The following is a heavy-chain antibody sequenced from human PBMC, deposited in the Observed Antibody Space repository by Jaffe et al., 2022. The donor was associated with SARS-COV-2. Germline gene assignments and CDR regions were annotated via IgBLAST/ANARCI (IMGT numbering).Heavy chain of an antibody. CDR2: IKSKAHGETT. CDR3: TPGVGVTSTDF. V-gene: IGHV3-15*01. J-gene: IGHJ4*02. Sequence: EVQLVESGGGLVKPGGSVRLSCVVSGFTFSSAWMTWVRQAPGKGLEWVGRIKSKAHGETTDYGAPVKGRFIISRDDAKNTMFLQMNSLKIEDTALYYCTPGVGVTSTDFWGQGILVTVSS. CDR1: GFTFSSAW. D-gene: IGHD4-17*01.